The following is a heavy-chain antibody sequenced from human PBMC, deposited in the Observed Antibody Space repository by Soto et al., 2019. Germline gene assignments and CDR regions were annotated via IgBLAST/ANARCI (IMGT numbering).Heavy chain of an antibody. V-gene: IGHV4-59*08. CDR2: IYYSGST. D-gene: IGHD5-12*01. CDR1: GGSISSYY. J-gene: IGHJ4*02. CDR3: ARVVATIAIFDY. Sequence: SETLSLTCTVSGGSISSYYRSWIRQPPGKGLEWIGYIYYSGSTNYNPSLKSRVTISVDTSKNQFSLKLSSVTAADTAVYYCARVVATIAIFDYWGQGTLVTVSS.